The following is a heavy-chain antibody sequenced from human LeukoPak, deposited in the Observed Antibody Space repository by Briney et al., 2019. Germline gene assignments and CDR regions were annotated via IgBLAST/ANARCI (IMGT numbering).Heavy chain of an antibody. Sequence: GGSLRLSCAASGFTVSSNYMSWVRQAPGKGLEWVSVIYSGGSTYYADSVKGRFTISRDNSKNTLYLQMNSLRAEDTAVYYCARAPTFLDAYNADYWGQGTLVTVSS. CDR3: ARAPTFLDAYNADY. V-gene: IGHV3-53*01. D-gene: IGHD5-24*01. CDR1: GFTVSSNY. CDR2: IYSGGST. J-gene: IGHJ4*02.